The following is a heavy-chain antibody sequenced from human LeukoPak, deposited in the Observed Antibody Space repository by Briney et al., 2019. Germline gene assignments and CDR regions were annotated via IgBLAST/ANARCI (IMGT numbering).Heavy chain of an antibody. CDR2: IYPGDSDT. J-gene: IGHJ4*02. Sequence: GESLKIFCKGSGYSFTSYWIGWVRQMPGKGLEWMGIIYPGDSDTRYSPSFQGQVTISADKSISTAYLQWSSLKASDTAMYYCARLDYDILTGYYLEPYYFGYWGQGTLVTVSS. V-gene: IGHV5-51*01. CDR1: GYSFTSYW. CDR3: ARLDYDILTGYYLEPYYFGY. D-gene: IGHD3-9*01.